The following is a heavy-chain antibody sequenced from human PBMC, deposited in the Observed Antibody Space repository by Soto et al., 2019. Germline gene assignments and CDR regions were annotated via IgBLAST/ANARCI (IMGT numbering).Heavy chain of an antibody. Sequence: HPGGSLRLSCAASGLTFSIYGMSWVRQAPGKGLEWVSALTGSGDGTYYADSVKGRFTISRDNSKNTLYLQMNSLRAEDAAIYYCAKDSPILTVWGQGTTVTVSS. D-gene: IGHD2-8*02. CDR2: LTGSGDGT. V-gene: IGHV3-23*01. CDR1: GLTFSIYG. CDR3: AKDSPILTV. J-gene: IGHJ6*02.